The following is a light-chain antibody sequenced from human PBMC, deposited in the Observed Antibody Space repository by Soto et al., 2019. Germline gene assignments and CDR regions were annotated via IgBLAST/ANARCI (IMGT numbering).Light chain of an antibody. V-gene: IGLV2-14*03. J-gene: IGLJ1*01. CDR3: SSYTTGNTPYV. CDR1: SSDVGGSDF. Sequence: QSALTQPASLSGSPGQSIAISCTGTSSDVGGSDFVSWYQHHPGKAPKLIIHDVNNRPSGVSARFSGSKSGNTASLTISGLQAEDEADYFCSSYTTGNTPYVFGAGTKVTVL. CDR2: DVN.